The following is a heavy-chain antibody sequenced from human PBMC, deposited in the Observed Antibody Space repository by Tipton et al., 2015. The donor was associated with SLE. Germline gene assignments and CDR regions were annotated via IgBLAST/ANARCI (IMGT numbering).Heavy chain of an antibody. CDR2: INHSGST. CDR3: ARGRRFLEWLLFRVNWFDP. CDR1: GGSISSGGYY. Sequence: TLSLTCTVSGGSISSGGYYWSWIRQPPGKGLEWIGEINHSGSTNYSPSLKSRVTISVDTSKNQFSLKLSSVTAADTAVYYCARGRRFLEWLLFRVNWFDPWGQGTLVTVSS. J-gene: IGHJ5*02. V-gene: IGHV4-39*07. D-gene: IGHD3-3*01.